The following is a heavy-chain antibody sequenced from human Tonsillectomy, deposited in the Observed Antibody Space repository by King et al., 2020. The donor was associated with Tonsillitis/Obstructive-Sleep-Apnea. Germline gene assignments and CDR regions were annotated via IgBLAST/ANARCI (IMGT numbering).Heavy chain of an antibody. CDR3: AKDPHYCDSSGYVDY. CDR2: ISWNSGSI. CDR1: GFTFDDYA. D-gene: IGHD3-22*01. Sequence: VQLVESGGGLVQPGRSLRLSCAASGFTFDDYAMHWVRQAPGKGLEWVSGISWNSGSIGYADSVKGRFTISRDNAKNSLYLQMNSLRAEDTALYYCAKDPHYCDSSGYVDYWGQGTLVTVSS. J-gene: IGHJ4*02. V-gene: IGHV3-9*01.